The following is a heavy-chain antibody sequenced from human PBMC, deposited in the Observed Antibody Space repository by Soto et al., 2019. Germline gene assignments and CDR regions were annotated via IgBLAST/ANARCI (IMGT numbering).Heavy chain of an antibody. Sequence: GGSLRLSCAASGFSLDEYGMGWVRQAPGKGLEWVSAISGSGGSTYYADSVKGRFTISRDNSKNTLYLQMNSLRAEDTAVYYCAKVASSWYEYFDYWGQGTLVTVSS. CDR1: GFSLDEYG. CDR2: ISGSGGST. J-gene: IGHJ4*02. D-gene: IGHD6-13*01. V-gene: IGHV3-23*01. CDR3: AKVASSWYEYFDY.